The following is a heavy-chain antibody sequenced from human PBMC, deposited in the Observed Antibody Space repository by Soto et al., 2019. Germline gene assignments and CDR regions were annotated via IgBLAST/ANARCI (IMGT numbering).Heavy chain of an antibody. CDR2: ISGSGGST. Sequence: PGGSLRLSCAASGFTFSSYAMSWVRQAPGKGLEWVSAISGSGGSTYYADSVKGRFTISRDNSKNTLYLQMNSLRAEDTAVYYCAKAKGSGSYYTPLYYYYGMDVWGQGTTVTVSS. CDR3: AKAKGSGSYYTPLYYYYGMDV. J-gene: IGHJ6*02. CDR1: GFTFSSYA. D-gene: IGHD3-10*01. V-gene: IGHV3-23*01.